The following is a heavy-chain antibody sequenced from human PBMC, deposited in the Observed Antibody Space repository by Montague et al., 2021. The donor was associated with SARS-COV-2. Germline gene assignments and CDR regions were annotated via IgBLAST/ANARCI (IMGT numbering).Heavy chain of an antibody. CDR3: ARLSSDIGGYFWFDP. Sequence: SETLSLTCAVSGGSISSGTWWTWVRHPPGKGLEWIGEISHSGGTNYIPSLKSRVTISVDKSKNQFSLNLNSVTAADTAVYYCARLSSDIGGYFWFDPWGQGTLVSVSS. J-gene: IGHJ5*02. CDR1: GGSISSGTW. CDR2: ISHSGGT. D-gene: IGHD1-26*01. V-gene: IGHV4-4*02.